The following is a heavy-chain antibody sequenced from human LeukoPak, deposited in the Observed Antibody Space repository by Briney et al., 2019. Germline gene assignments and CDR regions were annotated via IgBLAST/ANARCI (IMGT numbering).Heavy chain of an antibody. V-gene: IGHV1-18*01. Sequence: GASVKVSCKASGYTFTSYGISWVRQAPGQGLEWMGWISAYNGNTNYAQKLQGRVTMTTDTSTSTAYMELRSLRSDDTAVYYCASIYCSSTSCYIPLVRLNSAEYFQHWGQGTLVTVSS. D-gene: IGHD2-2*02. CDR1: GYTFTSYG. CDR3: ASIYCSSTSCYIPLVRLNSAEYFQH. CDR2: ISAYNGNT. J-gene: IGHJ1*01.